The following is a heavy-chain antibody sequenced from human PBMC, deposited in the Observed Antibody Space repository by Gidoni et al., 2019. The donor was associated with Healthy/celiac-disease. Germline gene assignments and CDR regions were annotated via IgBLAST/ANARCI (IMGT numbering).Heavy chain of an antibody. D-gene: IGHD2-2*01. CDR2: IYYSGST. V-gene: IGHV4-31*03. CDR1: VCSNTSGGYY. CDR3: ARDHYCSSTSCPLGHWFDP. J-gene: IGHJ5*02. Sequence: QVQLQESRPALVKPSQTLSLTRTVSVCSNTSGGYYWSCIRQHPGNGLEWIGYIYYSGSTYYNPSLKSRVTISVDTSKNQFSLKLSSVTAADTAVYYCARDHYCSSTSCPLGHWFDPWGQGTLVTVSS.